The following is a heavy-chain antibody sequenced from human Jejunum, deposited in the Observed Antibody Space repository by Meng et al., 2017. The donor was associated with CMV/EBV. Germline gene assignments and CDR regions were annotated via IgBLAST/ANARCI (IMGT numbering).Heavy chain of an antibody. Sequence: SGCPLGSYWMHWVRQGPGKGLEWVSRINGDGSSTFYADSVKGRFSISRDNVKNTVHLQMNDLRTEDTAVYYCAQLQLGPTAGDFELWGRGTLVTVSS. CDR1: GCPLGSYW. J-gene: IGHJ2*01. CDR2: INGDGSST. V-gene: IGHV3-74*01. D-gene: IGHD1-1*01. CDR3: AQLQLGPTAGDFEL.